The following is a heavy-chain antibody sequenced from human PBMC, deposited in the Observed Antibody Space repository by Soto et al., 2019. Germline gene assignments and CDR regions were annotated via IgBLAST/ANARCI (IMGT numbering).Heavy chain of an antibody. V-gene: IGHV3-23*01. CDR1: GFTFSRHA. CDR2: LSDSGGSI. Sequence: GGSLRLSCTASGFTFSRHAMTWVRQAPGKGLEWVSGLSDSGGSIYYADSVKGRFTISRDNSMNALYLQMNTLRAEDTAIYYCAKVSSSWYAGFFDLWGQGTLVTVSS. CDR3: AKVSSSWYAGFFDL. J-gene: IGHJ4*02. D-gene: IGHD6-13*01.